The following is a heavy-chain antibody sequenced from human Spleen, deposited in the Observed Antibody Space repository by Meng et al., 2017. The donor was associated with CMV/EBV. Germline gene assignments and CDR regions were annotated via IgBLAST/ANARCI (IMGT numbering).Heavy chain of an antibody. CDR3: ARDDSVFAPI. Sequence: QVQLQQWGAGLLKPSETLSLTCAVYGGSFSGYYWSWIRQPPGKGLEWIGEINHSGSTNYNPSLKSRVTMSVDTSKNQFSLKLSSVTAADTAVYYCARDDSVFAPIWGQGTMVTVSS. CDR1: GGSFSGYY. V-gene: IGHV4-34*01. J-gene: IGHJ3*02. CDR2: INHSGST. D-gene: IGHD3-16*01.